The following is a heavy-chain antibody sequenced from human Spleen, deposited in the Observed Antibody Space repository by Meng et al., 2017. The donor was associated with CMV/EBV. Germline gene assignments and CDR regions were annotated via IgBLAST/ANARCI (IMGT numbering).Heavy chain of an antibody. CDR3: ACGSGTYSPDY. D-gene: IGHD3-10*01. J-gene: IGHJ4*02. CDR2: ITPNSGGT. CDR1: VYIFPGYY. V-gene: IGHV1-2*02. Sequence: SSEASVYIFPGYYMHWVRQAPGQGLEWVGCITPNSGGTNSALKFQGRVTMNRDTSISTAYMELSSLRSDDTAVYYCACGSGTYSPDYWGQGTLVTVSS.